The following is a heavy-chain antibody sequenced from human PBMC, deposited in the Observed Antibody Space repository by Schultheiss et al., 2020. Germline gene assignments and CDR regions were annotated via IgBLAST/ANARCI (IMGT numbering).Heavy chain of an antibody. CDR3: ARDEGSGSRFPRYYGMDV. V-gene: IGHV1-3*01. CDR2: INAGNGNT. Sequence: ASVKVSCKASGYTFTSYAMHWVRQAPGQRLEWMGWINAGNGNTKYSQKFQGRVTITRDTSASTAYMELSSLRSEDTAVYYCARDEGSGSRFPRYYGMDVWGQGTTVTVS. D-gene: IGHD3-10*01. CDR1: GYTFTSYA. J-gene: IGHJ6*02.